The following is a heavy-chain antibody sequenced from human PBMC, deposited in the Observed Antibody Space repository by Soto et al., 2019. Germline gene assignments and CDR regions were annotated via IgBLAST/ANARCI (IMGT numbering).Heavy chain of an antibody. CDR1: GFTVSSSE. CDR3: SRDKGERVAYGMDV. V-gene: IGHV3-48*03. Sequence: EVQLVESGGGLVQPGGSLRLSCTASGFTVSSSEMNWVRQAPGKGLERVSYINEDGTTFYADSVRGRFTISRDSAENSLFLQMNSLIAGDTAVYYCSRDKGERVAYGMDVWGQGTTVTVSS. J-gene: IGHJ6*02. D-gene: IGHD3-16*01. CDR2: INEDGTT.